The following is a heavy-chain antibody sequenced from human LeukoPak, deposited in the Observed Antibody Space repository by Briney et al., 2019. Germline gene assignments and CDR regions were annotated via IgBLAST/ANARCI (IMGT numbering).Heavy chain of an antibody. CDR1: GGSISSYY. CDR2: IYTSGST. J-gene: IGHJ4*02. D-gene: IGHD6-19*01. CDR3: ARVPRGSAGHFDY. V-gene: IGHV4-4*07. Sequence: PSETLSLTCTVSGGSISSYYWSWIRQPAGKGLEWIGRIYTSGSTNYNRSLKSRVTMSVDTPKNQFSLKLSSVTAADTDVYYCARVPRGSAGHFDYWGQGNVVTVSS.